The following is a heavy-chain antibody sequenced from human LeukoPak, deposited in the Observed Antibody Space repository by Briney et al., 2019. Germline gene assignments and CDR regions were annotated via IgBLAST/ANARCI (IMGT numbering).Heavy chain of an antibody. Sequence: ASVKVSCKASGGTFSSYAISWVRQAPGQGLEWMGGIIPIFATANYAQKFQGRVTITADESTSTAYMELSSLRSEDTAVYYCARGPIXTRSHFDYWGQGTLVTVSS. CDR2: IIPIFATA. V-gene: IGHV1-69*13. D-gene: IGHD2-2*01. CDR3: ARGPIXTRSHFDY. CDR1: GGTFSSYA. J-gene: IGHJ4*02.